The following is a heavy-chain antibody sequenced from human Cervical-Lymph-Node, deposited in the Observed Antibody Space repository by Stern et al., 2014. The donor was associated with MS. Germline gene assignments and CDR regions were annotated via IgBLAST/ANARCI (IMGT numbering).Heavy chain of an antibody. V-gene: IGHV1-69*01. Sequence: QVQLMQSGAEVKKPGSSVKVSCKASGGTFSSYAISWVRQAPGQGLEWMGGIIPIFGTANYAQKFQGRVTIPADESTSTAYMELSSLRSEDTAVYYCATLAVAGTNPPFDYWGQGTLVTVSS. CDR1: GGTFSSYA. D-gene: IGHD6-19*01. CDR2: IIPIFGTA. CDR3: ATLAVAGTNPPFDY. J-gene: IGHJ4*02.